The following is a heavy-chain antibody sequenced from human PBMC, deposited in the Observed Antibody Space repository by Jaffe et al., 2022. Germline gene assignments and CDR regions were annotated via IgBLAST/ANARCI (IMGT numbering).Heavy chain of an antibody. CDR2: IYYSGST. J-gene: IGHJ4*02. CDR1: GGSISSSSYY. D-gene: IGHD5-12*01. V-gene: IGHV4-39*01. CDR3: ATYPDSGYDWFDY. Sequence: QLQLQESGPGLVKPSETLSLTCTVSGGSISSSSYYWGWIRQPPGKGLEWIGSIYYSGSTYYNPSLKSRVTISVDTSKNQFSLKLSSVTAADTAVYYCATYPDSGYDWFDYWGQGTLVTVSS.